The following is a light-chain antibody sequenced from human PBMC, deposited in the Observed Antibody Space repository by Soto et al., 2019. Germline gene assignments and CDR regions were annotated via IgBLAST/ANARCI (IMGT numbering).Light chain of an antibody. Sequence: DIQMTQSPSSLSASVGDRVIITCQASQDIINHLNWYQQKLGKAPKLLISGAASLEAGVPSSFSGSGSGTDFTLNTSSLQPEDTATYYCQQYVQTLNFGGGTDVEI. CDR1: QDIINH. CDR3: QQYVQTLN. CDR2: GAA. V-gene: IGKV1-33*01. J-gene: IGKJ4*01.